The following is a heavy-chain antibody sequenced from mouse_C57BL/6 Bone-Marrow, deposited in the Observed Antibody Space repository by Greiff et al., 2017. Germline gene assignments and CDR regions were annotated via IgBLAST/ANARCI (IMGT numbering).Heavy chain of an antibody. V-gene: IGHV1-4*01. Sequence: VQLVESGAELARPGASVKMSCKASGYTFTSYTMHWVKQRPGQGLEWIGYINPSSGYTKYNQKFKDKATLTADKSSSTAYMQLSSLTSEDSAVYFCAIHYIYDCEAWFAYSGRGTLVTVSA. CDR1: GYTFTSYT. CDR2: INPSSGYT. J-gene: IGHJ3*01. CDR3: AIHYIYDCEAWFAY. D-gene: IGHD2-12*01.